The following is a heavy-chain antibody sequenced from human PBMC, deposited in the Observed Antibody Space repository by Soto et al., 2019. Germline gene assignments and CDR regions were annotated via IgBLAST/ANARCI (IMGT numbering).Heavy chain of an antibody. CDR2: IFSNDEK. D-gene: IGHD3-9*01. J-gene: IGHJ2*01. V-gene: IGHV2-26*01. CDR3: ARISPHYHILAGGGHFDL. Sequence: QVTLKESGPVLVKPTETLTLTCTVSRFSLSNARMGVSWIRQPPGKALEWLAHIFSNDEKSYSTTLKSRLTISQDYYKSQVVLTMTDMYPVDTATYYCARISPHYHILAGGGHFDLWGRGTLVTVSS. CDR1: RFSLSNARMG.